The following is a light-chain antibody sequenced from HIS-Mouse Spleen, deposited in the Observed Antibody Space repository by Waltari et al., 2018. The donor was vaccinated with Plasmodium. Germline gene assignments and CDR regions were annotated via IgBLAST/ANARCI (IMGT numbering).Light chain of an antibody. J-gene: IGLJ2*01. V-gene: IGLV3-1*01. CDR2: QDS. CDR3: QAWDSSTVV. CDR1: KLGDKY. Sequence: SYELTQPPSVSVSPGQTASTPCSGEKLGDKYACWYQQKPGQSPVLVIYQDSKRPSGIPERFSGSNSGNTATLTISGTQAMDEADYYCQAWDSSTVVFGGGTKLTVL.